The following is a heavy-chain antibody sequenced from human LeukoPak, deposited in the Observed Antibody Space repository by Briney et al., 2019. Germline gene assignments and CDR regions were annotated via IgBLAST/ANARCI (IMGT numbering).Heavy chain of an antibody. CDR3: ARGWASSWYYFDF. D-gene: IGHD2-2*01. CDR2: TYDSGSS. Sequence: SETRSLTCAVSGGSMSNYYWSWIRQPPGKRLEWIGYTYDSGSSSYNPSLRSRVSISIDTSKNHFSLNLSSVTAADTAVYYCARGWASSWYYFDFWGQGTLVTVSS. J-gene: IGHJ4*02. CDR1: GGSMSNYY. V-gene: IGHV4-59*01.